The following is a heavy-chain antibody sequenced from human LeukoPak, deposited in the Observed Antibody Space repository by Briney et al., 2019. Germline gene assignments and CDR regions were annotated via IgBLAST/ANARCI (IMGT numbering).Heavy chain of an antibody. Sequence: ASVKVSCKASGYIFTGYYIHWVRQAPGQGLEWMGWINPNTGGTNYAQKFQGRVTMTRDTSISTAYMELSRLRSDDTAVYYCARDSWIQLWLRYYFDYWGQGTLVTVSS. J-gene: IGHJ4*02. CDR3: ARDSWIQLWLRYYFDY. D-gene: IGHD5-18*01. V-gene: IGHV1-2*02. CDR1: GYIFTGYY. CDR2: INPNTGGT.